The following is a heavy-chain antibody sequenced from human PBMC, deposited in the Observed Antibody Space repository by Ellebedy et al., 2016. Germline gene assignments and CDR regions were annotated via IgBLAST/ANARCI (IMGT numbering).Heavy chain of an antibody. J-gene: IGHJ4*02. V-gene: IGHV4-31*03. CDR3: ARRTTFWSGYYDF. D-gene: IGHD3-3*01. CDR2: SDSGGSA. Sequence: SETLSLXXTVSGGSISSADHYWSWIRQHPGKGLEWIGNSDSGGSAYYTPSLKSRVTISVDTSKNQVSLNLNFVTSADTAVYYCARRTTFWSGYYDFWGQGTLVTVSS. CDR1: GGSISSADHY.